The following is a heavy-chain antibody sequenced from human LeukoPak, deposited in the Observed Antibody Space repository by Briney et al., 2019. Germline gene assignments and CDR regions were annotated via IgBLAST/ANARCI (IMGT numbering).Heavy chain of an antibody. Sequence: GGSLRLSCAASGFTFSSYAMSWVRQAPGKGLEWVSAISGSGGSTYYADSVKGRFTISRDNSKNSLYLQMKSLRAEDTAVYYCANEVGATRSYFDYWGQGTLVTVSS. CDR2: ISGSGGST. CDR1: GFTFSSYA. V-gene: IGHV3-23*01. CDR3: ANEVGATRSYFDY. D-gene: IGHD1-26*01. J-gene: IGHJ4*02.